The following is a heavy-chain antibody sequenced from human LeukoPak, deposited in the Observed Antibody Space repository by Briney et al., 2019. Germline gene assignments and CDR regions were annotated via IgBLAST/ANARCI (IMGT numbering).Heavy chain of an antibody. V-gene: IGHV1-18*01. CDR2: ISAYNGNT. Sequence: ASVKVSCKASGYTFTSYGISWVRQAPGQGLEWMGWISAYNGNTNYAQKLQGRVTMTTDTSTSTAYMELRSLRSDDTAVYYCVTGGPWGIPVPGGGPQDYWGQGMLVTVSS. CDR1: GYTFTSYG. CDR3: VTGGPWGIPVPGGGPQDY. D-gene: IGHD6-19*01. J-gene: IGHJ4*02.